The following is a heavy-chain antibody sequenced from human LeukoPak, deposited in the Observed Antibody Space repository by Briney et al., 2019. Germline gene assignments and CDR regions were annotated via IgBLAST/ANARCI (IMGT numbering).Heavy chain of an antibody. CDR1: EFTFSSYG. J-gene: IGHJ6*02. CDR3: ARAGGYYDSYYYGMDV. CDR2: IWYDGSNK. Sequence: PGGSLRLSCAASEFTFSSYGMHWVRQAPGKGLEWVAVIWYDGSNKYYADSVKGRFTISRDNSKNTLYLQMNSLRAEDTAVYYCARAGGYYDSYYYGMDVWGQGTTVTVSS. D-gene: IGHD3-22*01. V-gene: IGHV3-33*01.